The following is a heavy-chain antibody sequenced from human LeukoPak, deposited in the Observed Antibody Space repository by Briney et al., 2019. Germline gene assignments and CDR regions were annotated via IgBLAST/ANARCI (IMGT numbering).Heavy chain of an antibody. CDR2: FYHSGRS. V-gene: IGHV4-38-2*02. CDR3: ARTRDGYNFWFAP. CDR1: RYSISSGYF. J-gene: IGHJ5*02. D-gene: IGHD5-24*01. Sequence: SETLSLTCTVSRYSISSGYFWGWIRQPPGKGLEWIGSFYHSGRSYYNPSLKSRVTISVDTSKNQFSLKLSSVTAADTAVYYCARTRDGYNFWFAPWGQGTLVTVSS.